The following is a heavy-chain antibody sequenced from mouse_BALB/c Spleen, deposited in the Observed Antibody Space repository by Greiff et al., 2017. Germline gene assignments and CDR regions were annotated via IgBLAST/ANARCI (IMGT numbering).Heavy chain of an antibody. CDR1: GFTFSSYT. V-gene: IGHV5-6-4*01. D-gene: IGHD1-2*01. J-gene: IGHJ4*01. Sequence: EVQLVESGGGLVKPGGSLKLSCAASGFTFSSYTMSWVRQTPEKRLEWVATISSGGSYTYYPDSVKGRFTISRDNAKNTLYLQMSSLKSEDTAMYYCTRDRDTTATRGYAMDYWGQGTSVTVSS. CDR3: TRDRDTTATRGYAMDY. CDR2: ISSGGSYT.